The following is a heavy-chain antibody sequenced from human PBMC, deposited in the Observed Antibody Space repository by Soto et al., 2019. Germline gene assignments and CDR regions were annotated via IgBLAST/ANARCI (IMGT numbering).Heavy chain of an antibody. D-gene: IGHD6-25*01. J-gene: IGHJ4*02. CDR1: GYTFTSYG. Sequence: QVQLVQSEGELRQPGASVTVSCMASGYTFTSYGIIWVRQAPGQGLERTGYISPNSGATTYAQNLQRRLTLTTDTTTSTAYMELRSLSSDDTAIYYCVREMWTRSGPQNFFDYWGLGALVTVSS. V-gene: IGHV1-18*01. CDR2: ISPNSGAT. CDR3: VREMWTRSGPQNFFDY.